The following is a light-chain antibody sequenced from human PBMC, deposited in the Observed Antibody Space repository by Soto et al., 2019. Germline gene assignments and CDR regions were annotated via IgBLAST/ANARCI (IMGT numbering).Light chain of an antibody. Sequence: QSVLTQPPSASGSPGQSVTISCTGTKNDIGVYDFVSWYQHHPGKAPRLIIYEVVQRPSGVPDRFSGSKSGNTASLTVSRLQAADEADYFCKSYAGSNTYVFGSGTKXTV. CDR2: EVV. V-gene: IGLV2-8*01. CDR1: KNDIGVYDF. J-gene: IGLJ1*01. CDR3: KSYAGSNTYV.